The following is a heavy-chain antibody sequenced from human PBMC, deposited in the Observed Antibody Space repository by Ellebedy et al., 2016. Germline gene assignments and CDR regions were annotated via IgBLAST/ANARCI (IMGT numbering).Heavy chain of an antibody. CDR3: ARGGYCSSTSCPGLNWFDP. Sequence: SETLSLXCTVSGGSISSGGYYWSWIRQHPGKGLEWIGYIYYSGSTYYNPSLKSRVTISVDTSKNQFSLKLSSVTAADTAVYYCARGGYCSSTSCPGLNWFDPWGQGTLVTVSP. J-gene: IGHJ5*02. CDR2: IYYSGST. CDR1: GGSISSGGYY. V-gene: IGHV4-31*03. D-gene: IGHD2-2*01.